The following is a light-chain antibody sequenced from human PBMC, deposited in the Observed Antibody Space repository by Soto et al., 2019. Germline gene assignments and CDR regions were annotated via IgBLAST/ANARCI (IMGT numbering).Light chain of an antibody. J-gene: IGKJ2*01. V-gene: IGKV1-5*01. CDR2: DAS. Sequence: DIQMTQSPSTLSASVGDRVTITCRASQTISGWLAWYQQKPGKAPKLLIFDASTLQSGVPSRFSGSESGTQFTLTISSLQPDDSGTYYCQQYKSSYTFRQGTKLQIK. CDR3: QQYKSSYT. CDR1: QTISGW.